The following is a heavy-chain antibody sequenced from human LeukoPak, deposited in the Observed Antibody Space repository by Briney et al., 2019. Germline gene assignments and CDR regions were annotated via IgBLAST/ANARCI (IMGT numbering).Heavy chain of an antibody. Sequence: SETLSLTCTVSGGSISSYYWSWIRQPPGKGLEWIGYIYYSGSTNYNPSLKSRVTISVDTSKNQFSLKLSSVTAADTAVYYCARATYYYDGSGYYVWRHFDYWGQGTLVTVSS. D-gene: IGHD3-22*01. J-gene: IGHJ4*02. CDR2: IYYSGST. V-gene: IGHV4-59*01. CDR1: GGSISSYY. CDR3: ARATYYYDGSGYYVWRHFDY.